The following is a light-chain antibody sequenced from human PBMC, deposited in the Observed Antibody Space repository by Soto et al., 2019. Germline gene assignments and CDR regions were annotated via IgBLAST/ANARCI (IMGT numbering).Light chain of an antibody. CDR3: HQYGSALT. Sequence: EIVLTQSPGTLSLSPGERATLSCRASQGVSSNFFAWYQQRPGQAPRFLIYGASKRATGIPDRFSGSGSGTDFTLTISSLEPDDFAVYYCHQYGSALTFVGGTKVEIK. V-gene: IGKV3-20*01. J-gene: IGKJ4*02. CDR1: QGVSSNF. CDR2: GAS.